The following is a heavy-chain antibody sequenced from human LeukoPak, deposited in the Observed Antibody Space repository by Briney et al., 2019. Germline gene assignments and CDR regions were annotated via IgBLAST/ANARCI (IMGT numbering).Heavy chain of an antibody. J-gene: IGHJ5*02. CDR1: GGSFGGYY. D-gene: IGHD1-7*01. V-gene: IGHV4-34*01. CDR2: INHSGST. CDR3: ARASVELELPPINWFDP. Sequence: PSETLSLTCAVYGGSFGGYYWSWIRQPPGKGLEWIGEINHSGSTNYNPSLKSRVTISVDTSKNQFSLKLSSVTAADTAVYYCARASVELELPPINWFDPWGQGTLVTVSS.